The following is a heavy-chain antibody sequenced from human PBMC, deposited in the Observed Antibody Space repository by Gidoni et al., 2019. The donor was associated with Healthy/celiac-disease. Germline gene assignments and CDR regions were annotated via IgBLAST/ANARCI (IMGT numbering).Heavy chain of an antibody. V-gene: IGHV3-21*04. J-gene: IGHJ6*02. CDR3: ARDLIVAAGTPYYYYGMDV. Sequence: EVQLVESGGRLVKPGGSLRHPCAASGVTFSSYSMNWVRQAPGEGLEWVSSISSIISYIYYADSVQGRVTISTDEATSSLYLQLSSLRAEDTAVYYCARDLIVAAGTPYYYYGMDVWGQGTTVTVSS. CDR2: ISSIISYI. D-gene: IGHD6-13*01. CDR1: GVTFSSYS.